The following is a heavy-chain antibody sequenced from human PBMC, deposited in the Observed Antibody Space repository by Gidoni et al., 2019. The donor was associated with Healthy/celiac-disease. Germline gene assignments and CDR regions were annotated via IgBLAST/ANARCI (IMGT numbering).Heavy chain of an antibody. CDR3: AKAQRLGQVTYHFDY. CDR1: GFTFDDYA. V-gene: IGHV3-9*01. D-gene: IGHD1-1*01. CDR2: ISWNSGSI. J-gene: IGHJ4*02. Sequence: EVQLVESGGGLVQPGRSLRLSCAASGFTFDDYAMHWVRQAPGKGLEWVSGISWNSGSIGYADSVKGRFTISRDNAKNSLYLQMNSLRAEDTALYYCAKAQRLGQVTYHFDYWGQGTLVTVSS.